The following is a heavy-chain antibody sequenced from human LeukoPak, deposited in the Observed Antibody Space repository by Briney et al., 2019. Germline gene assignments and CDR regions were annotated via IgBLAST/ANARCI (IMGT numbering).Heavy chain of an antibody. D-gene: IGHD3-22*01. CDR2: MNPDSGNT. Sequence: ASVKVSCKASGYSFTNYDINWVRQATGQGLEWMGWMNPDSGNTGYAQKFQGRVTMTRDMSTSTVYMELSSLRSEDTAVYYCARDPKDDTSGYYYFDYWGQGTLVTVSS. CDR1: GYSFTNYD. CDR3: ARDPKDDTSGYYYFDY. J-gene: IGHJ4*02. V-gene: IGHV1-8*01.